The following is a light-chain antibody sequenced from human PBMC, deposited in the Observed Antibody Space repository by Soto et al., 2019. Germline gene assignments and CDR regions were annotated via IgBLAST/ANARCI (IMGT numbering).Light chain of an antibody. CDR1: QNIYSN. CDR3: QQYYNWPRT. J-gene: IGKJ1*01. V-gene: IGKV3-15*01. Sequence: IVMTQSPATLSLSPGERATFSCRASQNIYSNIAWYQQRPGQAPRLLIYRASTRATGIPARISGSGSGTEFTLTISSLRSEDFAVYFCQQYYNWPRTFGQGTKVDIK. CDR2: RAS.